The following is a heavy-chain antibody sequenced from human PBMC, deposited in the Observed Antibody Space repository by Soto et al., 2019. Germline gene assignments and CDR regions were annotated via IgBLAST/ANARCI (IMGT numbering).Heavy chain of an antibody. V-gene: IGHV4-59*12. J-gene: IGHJ4*02. D-gene: IGHD5-12*01. CDR2: IYFSGST. CDR1: GGSIISYY. CDR3: ARGLSKVGWLRSTIDY. Sequence: SETLSLTCIVSGGSIISYYWSWIRQPPGKGLEWIGYIYFSGSTNYNPSLKSRVTISVDTSKNQFSLKLSSVTAADTAVYYCARGLSKVGWLRSTIDYWGQGTLVTVSS.